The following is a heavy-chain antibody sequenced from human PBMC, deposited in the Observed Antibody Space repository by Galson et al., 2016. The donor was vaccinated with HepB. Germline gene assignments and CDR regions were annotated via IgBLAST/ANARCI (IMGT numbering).Heavy chain of an antibody. J-gene: IGHJ6*03. D-gene: IGHD3-10*01. CDR2: TYYSGST. Sequence: TLSLTCTVSGGSISSGDYYWTWIRQPPGKGLEWIGYTYYSGSTYYNPSLKSRLIISVDMSKNQFSLKLSSVTAADTAVYYCAGARSSDDYYYYMDVWGKGTTVTVSS. CDR3: AGARSSDDYYYYMDV. V-gene: IGHV4-30-4*01. CDR1: GGSISSGDYY.